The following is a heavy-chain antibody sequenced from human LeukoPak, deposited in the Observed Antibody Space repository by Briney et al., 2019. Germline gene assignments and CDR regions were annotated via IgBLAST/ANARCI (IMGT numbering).Heavy chain of an antibody. CDR2: IRSKTYSGTT. Sequence: TGGSLRLSCTASGFTFADYAMSWVRQAPGKGLEWVGFIRSKTYSGTTEYAASVKGRFIISRDDSKSIAHLQMNSLKTEDTAMYYCTRDLSGYAKPIDNWGQGTLVIVSS. V-gene: IGHV3-49*04. CDR3: TRDLSGYAKPIDN. J-gene: IGHJ4*02. D-gene: IGHD5-12*01. CDR1: GFTFADYA.